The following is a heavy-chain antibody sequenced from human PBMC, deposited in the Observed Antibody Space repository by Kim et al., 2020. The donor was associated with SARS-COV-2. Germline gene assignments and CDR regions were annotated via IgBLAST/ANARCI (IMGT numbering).Heavy chain of an antibody. D-gene: IGHD2-15*01. Sequence: ASVKVSCKASGYTFTSYYMHWVRQAPGQGLEWMGIINPSGGSTSYAQKFQGRVTMTRDTSTSTVYMELSSLRSEDTAVYYCARGAGPAGYCSGGSCYHWFDPWGQGTLVTVSS. CDR1: GYTFTSYY. CDR2: INPSGGST. CDR3: ARGAGPAGYCSGGSCYHWFDP. J-gene: IGHJ5*02. V-gene: IGHV1-46*01.